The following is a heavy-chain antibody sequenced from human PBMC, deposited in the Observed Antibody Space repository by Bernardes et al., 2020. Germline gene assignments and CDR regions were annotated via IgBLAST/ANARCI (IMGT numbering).Heavy chain of an antibody. CDR1: GGFLSDYY. V-gene: IGHV4-4*07. Sequence: SETLSLTCTVSGGFLSDYYWSWIRQPAGKGLGWIGRIYSSGSTNYNPSLKSRVTMSVDKSKNQFSLKLSSVTAADTAVYYCARADIYSGYDLFDYWGQGTLVTVSS. J-gene: IGHJ4*02. D-gene: IGHD5-12*01. CDR3: ARADIYSGYDLFDY. CDR2: IYSSGST.